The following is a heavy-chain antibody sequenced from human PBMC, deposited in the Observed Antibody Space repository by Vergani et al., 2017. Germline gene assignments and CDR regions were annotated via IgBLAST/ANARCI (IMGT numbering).Heavy chain of an antibody. Sequence: EVELVQSGPEMRKPGESLKISCKGSEYSFGNYWIGWVRQMPGKGLEWMGIIYPADSDTRYSPSFQGQVTISAEKSISTAFLQWDSLKASDTALYYCPRHTTYTDSWGQGTLVTVSS. D-gene: IGHD1-1*01. CDR3: PRHTTYTDS. CDR2: IYPADSDT. CDR1: EYSFGNYW. J-gene: IGHJ4*02. V-gene: IGHV5-51*01.